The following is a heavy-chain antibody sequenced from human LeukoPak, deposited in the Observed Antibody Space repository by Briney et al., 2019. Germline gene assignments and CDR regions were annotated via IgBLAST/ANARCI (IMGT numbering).Heavy chain of an antibody. D-gene: IGHD3-22*01. J-gene: IGHJ4*02. CDR2: ISGGGGST. CDR1: GFIFSNYA. CDR3: AKRASSGCYYPCDY. V-gene: IGHV3-23*01. Sequence: PGGSLRLSCAASGFIFSNYAMTWVRQAPGKGLEWVSSISGGGGSTYYADSVKGRFTISRDNSNNTLYLQMNSLRAEDTALYYCAKRASSGCYYPCDYWGQGTLVTVSS.